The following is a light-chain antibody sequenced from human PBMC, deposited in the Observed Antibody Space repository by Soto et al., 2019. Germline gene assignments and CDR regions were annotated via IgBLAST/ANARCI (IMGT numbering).Light chain of an antibody. J-gene: IGKJ2*01. V-gene: IGKV3-20*01. CDR2: GAS. CDR3: QFFGSSRYT. Sequence: EIVLTQSPGTLSLSPGERATLACRASQSISSSYLAWYQQKPGQAPRLLIYGASSGATGIPDRFSGSGSGTDFTLTISRLEPEDFAVYYCQFFGSSRYTFGQGTKLEIK. CDR1: QSISSSY.